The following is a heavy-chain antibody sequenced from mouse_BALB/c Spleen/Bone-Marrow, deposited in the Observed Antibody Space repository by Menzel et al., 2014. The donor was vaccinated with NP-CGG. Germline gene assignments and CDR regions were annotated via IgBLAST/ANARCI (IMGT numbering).Heavy chain of an antibody. V-gene: IGHV1-63*02. CDR1: GYSFTNFW. Sequence: QVQLQQSGAELVRPGTSVKMSCKAAGYSFTNFWIGWVKQRPGHGLEWIGVIYPKNDDANYNEKFKGRATLTVDTSSSTAYMQLSGLTSEDSAIYYCTRHYGNYDYWGQGSTLTVSS. CDR2: IYPKNDDA. CDR3: TRHYGNYDY. D-gene: IGHD2-1*01. J-gene: IGHJ2*01.